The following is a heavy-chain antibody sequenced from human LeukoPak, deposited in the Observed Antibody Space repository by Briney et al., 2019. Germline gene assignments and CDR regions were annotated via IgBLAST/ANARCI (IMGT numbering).Heavy chain of an antibody. Sequence: GGSLRLSCAASGFIFSSYWMHWVRQAPGKGLVWVSRINTDGSSTSYADSVKGRFTISRDNAKNTLYLQMNSLRAEDTAAYYCARNHYYYYMDVWGKGTTVTVSS. V-gene: IGHV3-74*01. J-gene: IGHJ6*03. CDR3: ARNHYYYYMDV. CDR1: GFIFSSYW. CDR2: INTDGSST.